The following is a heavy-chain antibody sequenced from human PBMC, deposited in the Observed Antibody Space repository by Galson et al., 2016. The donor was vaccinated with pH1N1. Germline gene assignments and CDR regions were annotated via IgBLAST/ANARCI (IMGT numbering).Heavy chain of an antibody. Sequence: SLRLSCAVSGFSVGSNYMSWVRQAPGKGLEWVSVIYTGGITQYADSVKGRFTISRDNSKNTLYLQMNSLRAEDTAIYFCARDEGYVNYYRGMDVWGQGTTV. CDR2: IYTGGIT. CDR1: GFSVGSNY. D-gene: IGHD5-12*01. V-gene: IGHV3-53*01. J-gene: IGHJ6*02. CDR3: ARDEGYVNYYRGMDV.